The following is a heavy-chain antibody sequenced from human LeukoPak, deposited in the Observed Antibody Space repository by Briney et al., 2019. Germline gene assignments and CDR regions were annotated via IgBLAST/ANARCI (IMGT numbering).Heavy chain of an antibody. D-gene: IGHD3-22*01. J-gene: IGHJ4*02. V-gene: IGHV4-4*07. CDR1: GGSISSYY. CDR2: IYTSGST. CDR3: ARARADYYDSSGHYYRFDY. Sequence: SETLSLTCTVSGGSISSYYWSWIRQPAGKGLEWIGRIYTSGSTNYNPSLKSRVTMSVDTSKNQFSLKLSSVTAADTAVYYCARARADYYDSSGHYYRFDYWGQGTLVTVSS.